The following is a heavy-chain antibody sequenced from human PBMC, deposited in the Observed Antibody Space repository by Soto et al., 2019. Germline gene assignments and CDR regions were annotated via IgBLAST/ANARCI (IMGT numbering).Heavy chain of an antibody. CDR1: GFTFSSYG. CDR3: ARDSLGVVTNYYYYGMDV. D-gene: IGHD3-3*01. V-gene: IGHV3-33*01. J-gene: IGHJ6*02. Sequence: QVQLVESGGGVVQPGRSLRLSCAASGFTFSSYGMHWVRQAPAKGLEWVAVIWYDGSNKYYADSVKGRFTISRDNSKNTLYLQMNSLRAEDTAVYYCARDSLGVVTNYYYYGMDVWGQGTTVTVSS. CDR2: IWYDGSNK.